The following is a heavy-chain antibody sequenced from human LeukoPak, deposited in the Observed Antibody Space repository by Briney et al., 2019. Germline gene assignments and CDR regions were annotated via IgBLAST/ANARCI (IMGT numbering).Heavy chain of an antibody. CDR2: IWYDGNNK. CDR3: ARVHYSGSGSYYPYYHYGMDV. V-gene: IGHV3-33*01. Sequence: GGSLRLSCAATGFTFSSYGMHWVRQAPGKGLEWAAVIWYDGNNKYYADSVKGRLTISRDNSKNTLYLQMNSLRAEDTAVYYCARVHYSGSGSYYPYYHYGMDVWGQGTTVTVSS. CDR1: GFTFSSYG. D-gene: IGHD3-10*01. J-gene: IGHJ6*02.